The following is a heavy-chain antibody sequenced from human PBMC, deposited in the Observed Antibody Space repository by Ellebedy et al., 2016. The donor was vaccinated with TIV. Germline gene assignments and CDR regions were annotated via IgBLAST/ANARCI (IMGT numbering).Heavy chain of an antibody. CDR3: ARAPDTYLRDILTGYYKKDAFDI. V-gene: IGHV4-39*07. Sequence: SETLSLTXTVSGGSISSSSYYWGWIRQPPGKGLEWIGSIYYSGSTYYNPSLKSRVTISVDTSKNQFSLKLSSVTAADTAVYYCARAPDTYLRDILTGYYKKDAFDIWGQGTMVTVSS. D-gene: IGHD3-9*01. J-gene: IGHJ3*02. CDR1: GGSISSSSYY. CDR2: IYYSGST.